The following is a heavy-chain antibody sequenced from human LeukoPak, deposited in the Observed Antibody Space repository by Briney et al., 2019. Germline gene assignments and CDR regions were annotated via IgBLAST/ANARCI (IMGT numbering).Heavy chain of an antibody. CDR3: ARGYDY. V-gene: IGHV4-39*01. CDR2: INYSGNR. Sequence: SETLSLTCTVPGGFLSGSHYYWAWIRQPPGKGLEWIGMINYSGNRYYNPSLWSRATISVDTSTNQFSLNLNSVTAADTAVYYCARGYDYWGQGTLVAVSS. J-gene: IGHJ4*02. CDR1: GGFLSGSHYY. D-gene: IGHD3-22*01.